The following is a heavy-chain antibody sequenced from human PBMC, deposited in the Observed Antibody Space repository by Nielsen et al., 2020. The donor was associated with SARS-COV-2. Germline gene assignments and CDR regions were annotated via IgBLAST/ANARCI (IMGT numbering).Heavy chain of an antibody. D-gene: IGHD2-2*02. Sequence: GESLKISCAASGFTFSSYAMSWVRQAPGKGLEWVSAISGSGGSTYYADSVKGRFTISRDNSKNTLYLQMNSLRAEDTAVYYCAKTRVVPAAIRNYFDYWGQGTLVTVSS. CDR3: AKTRVVPAAIRNYFDY. CDR1: GFTFSSYA. CDR2: ISGSGGST. J-gene: IGHJ4*02. V-gene: IGHV3-23*01.